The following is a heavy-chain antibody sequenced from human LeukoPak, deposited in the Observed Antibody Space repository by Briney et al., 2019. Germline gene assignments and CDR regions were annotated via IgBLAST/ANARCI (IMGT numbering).Heavy chain of an antibody. CDR3: AGVGYSQGSWFDI. V-gene: IGHV4-38-2*02. J-gene: IGHJ5*02. CDR2: MYHTGDT. Sequence: SETLSLTCTVTGYSFTSGYFSGWIGQPPGTGLEWIGSMYHTGDTYCTPSLRSRVTISVDTSNSQYFLKLNSVTASDTAVYFCAGVGYSQGSWFDIWGQGTLVTVSS. D-gene: IGHD5-18*01. CDR1: GYSFTSGYF.